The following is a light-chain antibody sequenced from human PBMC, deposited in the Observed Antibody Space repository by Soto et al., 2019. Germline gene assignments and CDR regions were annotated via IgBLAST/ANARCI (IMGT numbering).Light chain of an antibody. CDR1: QSVSSN. V-gene: IGKV3-15*01. CDR3: QQYNDWPPLT. J-gene: IGKJ4*01. CDR2: GAS. Sequence: ETVMTQSPATLSVSPGERATLSCRASQSVSSNLAWYQQKPGQAPRLLIYGASTRATGIPARFSGSGSGTEFTLTISSLQSEDFAVYCCQQYNDWPPLTFGGGTKVEIK.